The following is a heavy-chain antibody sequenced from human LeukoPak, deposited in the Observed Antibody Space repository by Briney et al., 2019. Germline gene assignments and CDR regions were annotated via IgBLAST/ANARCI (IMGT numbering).Heavy chain of an antibody. CDR2: ISGSANRS. J-gene: IGHJ6*02. Sequence: GGSLRLSCAPSGFTFSSYAMSWVRQAAGKGLEWVSGISGSANRSYSADSVKGRFTFSRDNSKNTLYLQMNILRAEDTAVYYCAKADYGSTPYYYGMDVWGQGTTVTVSS. V-gene: IGHV3-23*01. CDR3: AKADYGSTPYYYGMDV. D-gene: IGHD4-17*01. CDR1: GFTFSSYA.